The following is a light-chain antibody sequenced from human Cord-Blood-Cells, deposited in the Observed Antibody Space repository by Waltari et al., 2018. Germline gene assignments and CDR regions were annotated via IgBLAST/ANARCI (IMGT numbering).Light chain of an antibody. CDR2: GAS. V-gene: IGKV3-15*01. J-gene: IGKJ1*01. Sequence: IVMTQSPATLSVSPGARATLSCRGSQSVSSNLAWYQQKPGQTPRLLIYGASTRATGIPARFSGSGSGTEFTLTISSVQSEDFAVYYCKQYNNWPRTFGQGTKVEIK. CDR3: KQYNNWPRT. CDR1: QSVSSN.